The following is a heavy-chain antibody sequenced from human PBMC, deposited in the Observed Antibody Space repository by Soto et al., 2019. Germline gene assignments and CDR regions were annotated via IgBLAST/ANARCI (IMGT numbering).Heavy chain of an antibody. J-gene: IGHJ4*02. D-gene: IGHD5-18*01. V-gene: IGHV3-23*01. CDR3: AKDLRGDTAMVTYFDY. CDR1: GFTFSSYA. CDR2: ISGSGGST. Sequence: GGSLRLSCAASGFTFSSYAMSWVRQAPGKGLEWVSAISGSGGSTYYADSVKGRFTISRDNSKNTLYLQMNSLRAEDTAVYYCAKDLRGDTAMVTYFDYWGQGTLVTVSS.